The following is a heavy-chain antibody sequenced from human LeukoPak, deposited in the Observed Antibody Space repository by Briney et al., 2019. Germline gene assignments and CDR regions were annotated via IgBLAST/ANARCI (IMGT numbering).Heavy chain of an antibody. CDR2: ISGSGGST. Sequence: GGSLRLSCAASGFTFSSYSMNWVRQAPGKGLEWVSAISGSGGSTYYADSVKGRFTISRDNSKNTLYLQMKSLRAEDTAVYYCAKSRDRDHYYDSSGQYWGQGTLVTVSS. D-gene: IGHD3-22*01. CDR3: AKSRDRDHYYDSSGQY. J-gene: IGHJ4*02. CDR1: GFTFSSYS. V-gene: IGHV3-23*01.